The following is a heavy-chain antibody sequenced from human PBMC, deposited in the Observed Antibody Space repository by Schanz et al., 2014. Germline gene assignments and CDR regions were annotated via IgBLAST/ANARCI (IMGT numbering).Heavy chain of an antibody. Sequence: DVQLVESGGGLVQPGGSLRLSCAASGFTFTGHWMSWVRQAPGKGLEWVANIKEDGSKKYYVDSVRGRFTISRDNAKNSLYLQLHTLTAEDTAVYHCARDSRYCTGVDCKGDAFDLWGQGTLVTVSS. CDR2: IKEDGSKK. J-gene: IGHJ3*01. V-gene: IGHV3-7*01. CDR3: ARDSRYCTGVDCKGDAFDL. CDR1: GFTFTGHW. D-gene: IGHD2-8*02.